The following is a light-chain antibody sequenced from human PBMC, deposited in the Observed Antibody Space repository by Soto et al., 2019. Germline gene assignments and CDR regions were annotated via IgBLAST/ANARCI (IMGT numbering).Light chain of an antibody. CDR2: GAS. CDR1: QSIRSNY. Sequence: EIVLTQSPGTLSLSPGERATLSCRASQSIRSNYVAWYQQPPGQGPRLLIYGASSRATGIPDRFSGSGSGTDFTLIISRLEPEDFAMYYCQQYGSSPRPFGQGTKVDI. CDR3: QQYGSSPRP. J-gene: IGKJ1*01. V-gene: IGKV3-20*01.